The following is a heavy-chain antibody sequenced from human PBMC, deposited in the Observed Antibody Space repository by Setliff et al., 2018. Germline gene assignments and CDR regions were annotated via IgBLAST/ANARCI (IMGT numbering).Heavy chain of an antibody. CDR1: GFTFDNAW. V-gene: IGHV3-15*01. Sequence: GSLRLSCAASGFTFDNAWMSWVRQAPGRGLEWVGRIKTKGDGGTTDYAAPVKGRFTISRDDSKNTLYVQMNSLKTEDTGVYYCTTDRGFSEWPLYGSLVSHYYGMDVWGQGTTVTVSS. CDR2: IKTKGDGGTT. J-gene: IGHJ6*02. CDR3: TTDRGFSEWPLYGSLVSHYYGMDV. D-gene: IGHD3-3*01.